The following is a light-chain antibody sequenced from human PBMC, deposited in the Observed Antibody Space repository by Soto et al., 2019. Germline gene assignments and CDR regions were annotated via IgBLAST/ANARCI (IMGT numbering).Light chain of an antibody. CDR3: SSYTRTSTVV. V-gene: IGLV2-14*01. CDR2: DVS. Sequence: QSALTQPASVSGSPGQSITISCTGPSRDVGGYNYVSWYQQHPGKAPKLMIYDVSNRPSGVSNRFSGSKSGNTASLTISGLQAEDEANYYCSSYTRTSTVVFGGGTKLTVL. CDR1: SRDVGGYNY. J-gene: IGLJ2*01.